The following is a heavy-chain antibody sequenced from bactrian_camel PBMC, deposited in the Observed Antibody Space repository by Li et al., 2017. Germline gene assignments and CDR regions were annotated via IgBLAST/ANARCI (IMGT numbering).Heavy chain of an antibody. V-gene: IGHV3S42*01. CDR3: AAPRSQSGTGYAYNYRF. D-gene: IGHD5*01. J-gene: IGHJ4*01. Sequence: VQLVESGGGLVQPGGSLNLSCAASGFTFRLYAMSWVRQAPGKGLEWVATIYNGDNVRSRDSVKGRFTVSRDSAKNTLYLQLNTLEIGDTAMYYCAAPRSQSGTGYAYNYRFWGQGTQVTVS. CDR2: IYNGDNV. CDR1: GFTFRLYA.